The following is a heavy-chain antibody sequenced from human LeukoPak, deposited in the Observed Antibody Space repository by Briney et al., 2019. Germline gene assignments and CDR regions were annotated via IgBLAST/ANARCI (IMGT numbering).Heavy chain of an antibody. Sequence: SETLSLTCAVSGYSISSGYYWGWIRQPPGKGLEWIGSIYHSGSTYYNPSLKSRVTISVDTSKNQFSLKLSSVTAADTAVYYCAISIPAFPTGDAFDIWGQGTMVTVSS. CDR1: GYSISSGYY. D-gene: IGHD1-1*01. CDR3: AISIPAFPTGDAFDI. J-gene: IGHJ3*02. CDR2: IYHSGST. V-gene: IGHV4-38-2*01.